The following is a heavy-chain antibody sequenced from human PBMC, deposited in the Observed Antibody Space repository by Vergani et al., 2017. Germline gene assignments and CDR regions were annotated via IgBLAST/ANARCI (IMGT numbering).Heavy chain of an antibody. J-gene: IGHJ5*02. CDR1: GFTFNQYG. Sequence: VPLVESGGGVVQPGRSLRLSCAALGFTFNQYGMHWVRQAPGKGLEWVAVTWYDGNNKQYADSVKGRFTISRENSTSTMYLQMNSLRDEDTGVYYCARGLRLLYNRFDPWGQGTLVTVSS. CDR3: ARGLRLLYNRFDP. D-gene: IGHD1-14*01. CDR2: TWYDGNNK. V-gene: IGHV3-33*01.